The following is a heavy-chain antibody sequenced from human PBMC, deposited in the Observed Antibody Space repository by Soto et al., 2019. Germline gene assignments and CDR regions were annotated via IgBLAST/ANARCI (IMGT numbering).Heavy chain of an antibody. J-gene: IGHJ4*01. CDR1: GFTFSSYA. CDR2: MSGSGDSR. V-gene: IGHV3-23*01. Sequence: EVHLLESGGGLVQPGGSLRLSCAASGFTFSSYAMSWVRQAPGRGLEWVSAMSGSGDSRDYANFVKGRFTISRDDSKATLFLQMDSLRAADTAVYYCARDSGYGSGASVNHYLDFWGRGTLVTVSS. CDR3: ARDSGYGSGASVNHYLDF. D-gene: IGHD3-10*01.